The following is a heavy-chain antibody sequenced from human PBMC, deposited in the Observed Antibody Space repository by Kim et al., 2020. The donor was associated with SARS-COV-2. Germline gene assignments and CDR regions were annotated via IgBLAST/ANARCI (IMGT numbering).Heavy chain of an antibody. V-gene: IGHV3-23*01. CDR2: ISGSGGST. Sequence: GGSLRLSCAASGFTFSSYAMSWVRQAPGKGLEWVSAISGSGGSTYYADSVKGRFTISRDNSKNTLYLQMNSLRAEDTAVYYCAKVPLLNWELLWAFDYWGQGTLVTVSS. D-gene: IGHD1-26*01. CDR3: AKVPLLNWELLWAFDY. J-gene: IGHJ4*02. CDR1: GFTFSSYA.